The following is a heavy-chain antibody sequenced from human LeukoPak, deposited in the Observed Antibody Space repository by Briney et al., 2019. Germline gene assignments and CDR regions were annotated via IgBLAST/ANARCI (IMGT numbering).Heavy chain of an antibody. Sequence: SETLSLTCTLSGRFISIYYGSWIRQPPGEGRGWIGYIYYSGSTNYNPSLKSRVTISVDTSKNQFSLKLSSVAAAGTGVYYCARDSAVRGVQGFDPWGEGTLVTVSP. CDR2: IYYSGST. V-gene: IGHV4-59*01. CDR3: ARDSAVRGVQGFDP. CDR1: GRFISIYY. J-gene: IGHJ5*02. D-gene: IGHD3-10*01.